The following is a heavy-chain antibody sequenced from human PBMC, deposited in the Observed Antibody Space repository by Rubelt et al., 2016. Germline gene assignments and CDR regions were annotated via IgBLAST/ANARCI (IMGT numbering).Heavy chain of an antibody. CDR3: ARSHGFGLFQY. CDR2: VYPGDSDT. J-gene: IGHJ4*02. Sequence: EVQLVQSGAEVKKPGESLKISCKGSGYTFSTYWIGWVRQMPGKGLEWMGIVYPGDSDTRHSPSFQGQVTISADTSISTAYLQWSSLKASDTAMYYCARSHGFGLFQYWDQGTLVTVSS. D-gene: IGHD3/OR15-3a*01. CDR1: GYTFSTYW. V-gene: IGHV5-51*01.